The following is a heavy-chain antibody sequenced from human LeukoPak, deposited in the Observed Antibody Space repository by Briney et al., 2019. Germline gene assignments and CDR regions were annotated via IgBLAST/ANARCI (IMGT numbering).Heavy chain of an antibody. J-gene: IGHJ4*02. CDR3: ARDPAGTPLDY. CDR1: GYTFTSYD. D-gene: IGHD2-15*01. CDR2: INPNSGGT. V-gene: IGHV1-2*02. Sequence: ASVKVSCKASGYTFTSYDINWVRQAPGQGLEWMGWINPNSGGTNYAQKFQGRVTMTRDTSISTAYMELSRLRSDDTAVYYCARDPAGTPLDYWGQGTLVTVSS.